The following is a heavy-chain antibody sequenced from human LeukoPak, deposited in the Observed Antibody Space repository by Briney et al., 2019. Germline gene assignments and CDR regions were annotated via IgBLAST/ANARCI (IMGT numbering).Heavy chain of an antibody. D-gene: IGHD2-2*01. CDR2: INHSGST. CDR3: ARGWVRGPYCSSTSCYFLVKKADTQYNWFDP. CDR1: GGSFSGYY. V-gene: IGHV4-34*01. Sequence: SETLSLTCAVYGGSFSGYYWSWIRQPPGKGLEWIGEINHSGSTNYNPSLKSRVTISVDTSKNQFSLKLSSVTAADTAVYYCARGWVRGPYCSSTSCYFLVKKADTQYNWFDPWGQGTLVTVSS. J-gene: IGHJ5*02.